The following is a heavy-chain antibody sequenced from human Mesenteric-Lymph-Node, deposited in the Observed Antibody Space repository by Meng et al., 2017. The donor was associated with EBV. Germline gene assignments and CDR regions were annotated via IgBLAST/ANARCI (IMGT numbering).Heavy chain of an antibody. D-gene: IGHD2-8*02. J-gene: IGHJ4*02. Sequence: GPPGEAGGGVKRPGASVRVSCKTSGYPFTGYYMHWVRQAPGQGLEWMGRINPDNGATNYGQKFQDRVTLTRDTSINTIYLELGSLRSDDTATYYCARDDHTGRGEPFDYWGQGTLVTVSS. V-gene: IGHV1-2*06. CDR3: ARDDHTGRGEPFDY. CDR2: INPDNGAT. CDR1: GYPFTGYY.